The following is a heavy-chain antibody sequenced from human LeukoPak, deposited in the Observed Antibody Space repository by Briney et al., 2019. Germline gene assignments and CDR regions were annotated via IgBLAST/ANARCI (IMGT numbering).Heavy chain of an antibody. CDR2: INPNSGGT. CDR3: ARNKGQDTALVFDY. CDR1: GYTFTGYY. J-gene: IGHJ4*02. D-gene: IGHD5-18*01. Sequence: ASVKVSCKASGYTFTGYYMHWVRQAPGQGLERMGWINPNSGGTNYAQKFQGRVTMTRDTSISTAYMELSRLRSDDTAVYYCARNKGQDTALVFDYWGQGTLVTVSS. V-gene: IGHV1-2*02.